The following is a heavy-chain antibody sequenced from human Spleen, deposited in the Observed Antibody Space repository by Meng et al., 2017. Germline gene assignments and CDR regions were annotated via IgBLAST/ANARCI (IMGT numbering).Heavy chain of an antibody. Sequence: LQQACGRRVKPLSALSLTCAVYGGSLSGKCWSRSRQLQGKGQEWSWGINQCGGTNDHPSLESRVTLSADISKSQFSLNLTSVTAADTAMYYCVRTSGNYFRWFDPWGRGTLVTVSS. V-gene: IGHV4-34*02. J-gene: IGHJ5*02. CDR2: INQCGGT. CDR1: GGSLSGKC. CDR3: VRTSGNYFRWFDP. D-gene: IGHD1-26*01.